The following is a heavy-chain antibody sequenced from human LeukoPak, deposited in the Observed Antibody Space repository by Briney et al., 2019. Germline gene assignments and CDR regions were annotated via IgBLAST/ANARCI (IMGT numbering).Heavy chain of an antibody. Sequence: SETLSLTCTVSGGSISSYYWSWIRQPPGKGLECIGYIYYSGSTNYNPSLKSRVTISVDTSKNQFSLKLSSVTAADTAVYYCARGYYWYFDLWGRGTLVTVSS. J-gene: IGHJ2*01. CDR3: ARGYYWYFDL. V-gene: IGHV4-59*01. CDR2: IYYSGST. CDR1: GGSISSYY.